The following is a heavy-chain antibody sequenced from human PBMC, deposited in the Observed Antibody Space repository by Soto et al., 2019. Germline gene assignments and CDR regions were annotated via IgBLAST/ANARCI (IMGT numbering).Heavy chain of an antibody. J-gene: IGHJ4*02. CDR2: IYSGGSA. CDR3: ARSMMVRGVLFDL. V-gene: IGHV3-53*01. D-gene: IGHD3-10*01. CDR1: GFSVSGKY. Sequence: QLVESGGGLIQPGGSLRLSCEVSGFSVSGKYMSWVRQAPGKGLDWVSVIYSGGSAYYADSVKGRFTISRDESQNTLYLQMNSLRAEDTAVYYCARSMMVRGVLFDLWGQGTLVSVSS.